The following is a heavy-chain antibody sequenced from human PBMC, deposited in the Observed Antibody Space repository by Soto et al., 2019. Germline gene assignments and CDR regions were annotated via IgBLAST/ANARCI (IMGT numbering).Heavy chain of an antibody. CDR1: GGSFSGYY. J-gene: IGHJ6*03. CDR3: AGVGENYYYYMDV. CDR2: INHSGST. V-gene: IGHV4-34*01. Sequence: SETLSLTCAVYGGSFSGYYWSWIRQPPGKGLEWIGEINHSGSTNYNPSLKSRVTISVDTSKNQFSLKLSSVTAADTAVYYCAGVGENYYYYMDVWGKGTTVTVSS. D-gene: IGHD3-16*01.